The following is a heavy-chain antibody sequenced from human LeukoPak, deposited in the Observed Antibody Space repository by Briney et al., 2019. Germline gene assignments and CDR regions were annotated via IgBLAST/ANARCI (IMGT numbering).Heavy chain of an antibody. CDR1: GFTFSDHY. CDR2: SRNKAESYKT. V-gene: IGHV3-72*01. CDR3: ARESSIFWAAARSYMDV. Sequence: PGGSLRLSCATSGFTFSDHYIDWVRQAPGKGLEWVGRSRNKAESYKTEYAASVKGRVSISRDYSKNSLYLQMNSLKTEDTAVYYCARESSIFWAAARSYMDVWGKGTTVTVSS. D-gene: IGHD3-3*01. J-gene: IGHJ6*03.